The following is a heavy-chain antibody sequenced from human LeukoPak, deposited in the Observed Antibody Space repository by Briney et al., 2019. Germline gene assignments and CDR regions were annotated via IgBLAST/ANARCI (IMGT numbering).Heavy chain of an antibody. Sequence: LSLTCAVYGGSFSGYYMSWIRQAPGKGLEWVSYISSSGSTIYYADSVKGRFTISRDNAKNSLYLQMNSLRAEDTAVYYCARDASGRSWYGPYYYGMDVWGQGTTVTVSS. CDR3: ARDASGRSWYGPYYYGMDV. D-gene: IGHD6-13*01. J-gene: IGHJ6*02. CDR1: GGSFSGYY. V-gene: IGHV3-11*01. CDR2: ISSSGSTI.